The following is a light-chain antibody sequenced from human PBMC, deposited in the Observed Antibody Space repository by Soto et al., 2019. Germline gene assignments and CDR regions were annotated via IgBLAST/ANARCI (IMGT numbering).Light chain of an antibody. Sequence: EIVLTQSPGTLSFSPGERATLSCRASQSVSSSSLAWYQQKPGQAPRLLIYGASSRATAIPDRFSGSGSGTDFTLTISRLEPEDFAVYYWQQYGSSAWTFGQGTKVDIK. J-gene: IGKJ1*01. V-gene: IGKV3-20*01. CDR2: GAS. CDR3: QQYGSSAWT. CDR1: QSVSSSS.